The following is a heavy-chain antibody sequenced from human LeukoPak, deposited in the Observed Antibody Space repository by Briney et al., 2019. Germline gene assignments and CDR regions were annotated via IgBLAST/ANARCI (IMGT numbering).Heavy chain of an antibody. D-gene: IGHD4-23*01. Sequence: GGSLRLSCAASGFTLNNYWMSWFRQAPGKGLEWVANIKQDGSEKYYVDPVKGRFTISRDNAKNLLYLQMNTLRAEDTAVYYCARVRGDTGGNSDYWGQGTLVTVSS. J-gene: IGHJ4*02. V-gene: IGHV3-7*05. CDR3: ARVRGDTGGNSDY. CDR2: IKQDGSEK. CDR1: GFTLNNYW.